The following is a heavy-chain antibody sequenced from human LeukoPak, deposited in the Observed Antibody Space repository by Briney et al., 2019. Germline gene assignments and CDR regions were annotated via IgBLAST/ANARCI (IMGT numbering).Heavy chain of an antibody. J-gene: IGHJ4*02. D-gene: IGHD2-2*01. CDR1: GFTFSSYS. CDR2: ISSSSSYI. V-gene: IGHV3-21*01. Sequence: GGSLRLSCAASGFTFSSYSMNWVRQAPGKGLEWVSSISSSSSYIYYADSVKGRFTISRDNAKNSLYLQMNSLRAEDTAVYYCARDIQAYCSSTSCHPYYSDYWGQGTLVTVSS. CDR3: ARDIQAYCSSTSCHPYYSDY.